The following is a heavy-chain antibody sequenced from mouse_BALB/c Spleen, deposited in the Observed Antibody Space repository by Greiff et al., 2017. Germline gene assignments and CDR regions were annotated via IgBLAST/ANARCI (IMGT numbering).Heavy chain of an antibody. J-gene: IGHJ3*01. CDR2: IYPSDSYT. D-gene: IGHD2-10*02. V-gene: IGHV1-69*02. Sequence: VQLQQPGAELVRPGASVKLSCKASGYTFTSYWINWVKQRPGQGLEWIGNIYPSDSYTNYNQKFKDKATLTVDKSSSTAYMQLSSPTSEDSAVYYCTRSGEYGNLAWFAYWGQGTLVTVSA. CDR1: GYTFTSYW. CDR3: TRSGEYGNLAWFAY.